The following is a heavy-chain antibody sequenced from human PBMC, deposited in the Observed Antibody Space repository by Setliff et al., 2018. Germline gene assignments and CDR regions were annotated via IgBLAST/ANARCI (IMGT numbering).Heavy chain of an antibody. CDR2: ISYDGSNK. D-gene: IGHD3-3*01. J-gene: IGHJ4*02. V-gene: IGHV3-30*04. Sequence: PGGSLRLSCAASGFTFSTYAMHWVRQAPGKGLEWVAVISYDGSNKYYADSVKGRFTISRDNSKNTLYLQMNSLRAEDTAVYYCASLSLGFTIFGVVIIDPYFDYWGQGTLVTVSS. CDR1: GFTFSTYA. CDR3: ASLSLGFTIFGVVIIDPYFDY.